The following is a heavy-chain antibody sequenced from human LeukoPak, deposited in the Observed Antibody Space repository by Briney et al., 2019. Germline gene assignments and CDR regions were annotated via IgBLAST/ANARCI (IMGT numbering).Heavy chain of an antibody. D-gene: IGHD3-3*01. CDR2: IKSKTDGGTT. CDR1: GFTFNNAW. J-gene: IGHJ3*02. V-gene: IGHV3-15*01. Sequence: PGGSLRLSCAASGFTFNNAWMSWVRQAPGKGLEWVGRIKSKTDGGTTDYAAPVKGRFTISRDDSKNTLYLQMNSLKTEDTAVYYCARGLTIFGVGADHDAFDIWGQGTVVTVSS. CDR3: ARGLTIFGVGADHDAFDI.